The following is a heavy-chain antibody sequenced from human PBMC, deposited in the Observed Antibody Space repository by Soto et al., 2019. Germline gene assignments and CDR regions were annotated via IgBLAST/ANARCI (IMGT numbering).Heavy chain of an antibody. D-gene: IGHD3-3*01. Sequence: PSETLSLTCVLSGSLPVGSLSTYFWTWIRQPPGKGLEWIGEINHSGSPNYSPSLRGRVTISLDTSKKQFSLNLSSVTAADTAVYFCARDRFSKWSQDYYRLDVWGQGTKVTVYS. CDR3: ARDRFSKWSQDYYRLDV. CDR2: INHSGSP. V-gene: IGHV4-34*01. J-gene: IGHJ6*02. CDR1: GSLPVGSLSTYF.